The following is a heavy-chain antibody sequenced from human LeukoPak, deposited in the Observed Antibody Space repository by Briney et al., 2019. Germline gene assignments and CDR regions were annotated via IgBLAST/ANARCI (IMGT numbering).Heavy chain of an antibody. D-gene: IGHD1-26*01. V-gene: IGHV3-9*01. CDR3: EKDTRWELLAYFDY. CDR2: ISWNSGSI. J-gene: IGHJ4*02. CDR1: GFTFDDYA. Sequence: PGRSLRLSCAASGFTFDDYAMHWVRQAPGKSLEWVSGISWNSGSIAYADPVKGRFTISRDNAKNSLYLQMNSLRAEDTALYYCEKDTRWELLAYFDYWGQGTLVTVSS.